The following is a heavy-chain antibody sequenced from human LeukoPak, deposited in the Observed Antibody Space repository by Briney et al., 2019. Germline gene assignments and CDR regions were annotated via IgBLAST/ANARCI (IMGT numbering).Heavy chain of an antibody. D-gene: IGHD4-17*01. CDR1: GFTFDDYA. V-gene: IGHV3-9*01. CDR2: ISWNSGSI. J-gene: IGHJ4*02. Sequence: GGSLRLSCAASGFTFDDYAMHWVRQAPGKGLEWVSGISWNSGSIGYADSVKGRFTISRDNAKKSLYLQMNSLRAEDTAVYYCTKEDYGDYSSRPHVDYWGQGTLVTVSS. CDR3: TKEDYGDYSSRPHVDY.